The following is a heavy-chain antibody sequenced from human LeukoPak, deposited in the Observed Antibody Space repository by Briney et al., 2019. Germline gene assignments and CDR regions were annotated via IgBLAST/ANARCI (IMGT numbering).Heavy chain of an antibody. CDR2: ISYDGSNK. CDR3: ARAQHYYDSSGYHFDY. Sequence: GGSLRLSCAASGFTFSSYAMHWVRQAPGKGLEWVAVISYDGSNKYYADSVKGRFTISRDNSKNTLYLQMNSLRAEDTAVYYCARAQHYYDSSGYHFDYWGQGTLVTVSS. V-gene: IGHV3-30-3*01. D-gene: IGHD3-22*01. CDR1: GFTFSSYA. J-gene: IGHJ4*02.